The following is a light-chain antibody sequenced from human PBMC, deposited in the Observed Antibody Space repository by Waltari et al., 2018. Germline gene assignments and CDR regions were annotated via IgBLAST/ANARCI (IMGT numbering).Light chain of an antibody. J-gene: IGLJ3*02. CDR1: SSNIGDND. Sequence: QSVLTQLPSASGTPGQGVTISCSGSSSNIGDNDVYWYQQFPGTTPKLLIHRNKQRPAGVPDRCSCSKSGTSAFRVISGLRSEDEADYHCAAWDDSLSGWVFGGGTKVTVL. CDR3: AAWDDSLSGWV. CDR2: RNK. V-gene: IGLV1-47*01.